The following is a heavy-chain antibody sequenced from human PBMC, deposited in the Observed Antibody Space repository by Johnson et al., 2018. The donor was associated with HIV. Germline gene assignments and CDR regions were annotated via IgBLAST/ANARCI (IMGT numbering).Heavy chain of an antibody. D-gene: IGHD3-3*01. Sequence: QVQLVESGGGVVQPGRSLRLSCAASGFTLSSYAMHWVRQAPGKGLEWVAVISYDGSNQYYADSVKGRFTISRDNSKNTVFLQMNRLRTEDTAMYYCAAYYDFWSGVPDAFDVWGQGTMVTVSS. CDR3: AAYYDFWSGVPDAFDV. CDR2: ISYDGSNQ. J-gene: IGHJ3*01. V-gene: IGHV3-30*04. CDR1: GFTLSSYA.